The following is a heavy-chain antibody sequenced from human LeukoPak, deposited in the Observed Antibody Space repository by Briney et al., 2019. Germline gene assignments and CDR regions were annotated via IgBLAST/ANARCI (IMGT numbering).Heavy chain of an antibody. CDR3: AELGITMIGGV. D-gene: IGHD3-10*02. Sequence: GGSLRLSCTASGFTFINYSMNWVRQAPGKGLEWVSSISTNSAFIYYADSVKGRFTISRDNAKNSLYLQMNSLRAEDTAVYYCAELGITMIGGVWGKGTTVTISS. CDR2: ISTNSAFI. V-gene: IGHV3-21*01. CDR1: GFTFINYS. J-gene: IGHJ6*04.